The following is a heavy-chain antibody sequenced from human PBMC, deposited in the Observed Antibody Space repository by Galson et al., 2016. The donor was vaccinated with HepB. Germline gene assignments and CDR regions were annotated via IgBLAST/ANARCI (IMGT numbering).Heavy chain of an antibody. J-gene: IGHJ6*02. CDR3: ARDTFKAAVGANHFYYYGMDV. Sequence: SETLSLTCTVSGGSISRFYWSWIRQSPGKGLEWIGYIYYTGSSNYNPSLKSRITMSVDVSKNQFSLKVSSVTAADTAVYYCARDTFKAAVGANHFYYYGMDVWGQGTTVTVSS. CDR2: IYYTGSS. D-gene: IGHD1-26*01. CDR1: GGSISRFY. V-gene: IGHV4-59*01.